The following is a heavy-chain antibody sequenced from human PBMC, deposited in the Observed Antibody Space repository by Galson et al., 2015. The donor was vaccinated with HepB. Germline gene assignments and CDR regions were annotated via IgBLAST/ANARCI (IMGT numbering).Heavy chain of an antibody. D-gene: IGHD5-24*01. CDR2: IKHDGSEK. CDR3: VRDGYNGLYYFDS. Sequence: SLRLSCAASGFSFTNYWMSWVRQAPGKGLEWVANIKHDGSEKNYVDSVRGRLTISRDNAKNSLYLQMNSLRAEDTAVYYCVRDGYNGLYYFDSWGQGTLVTVSS. J-gene: IGHJ4*02. V-gene: IGHV3-7*01. CDR1: GFSFTNYW.